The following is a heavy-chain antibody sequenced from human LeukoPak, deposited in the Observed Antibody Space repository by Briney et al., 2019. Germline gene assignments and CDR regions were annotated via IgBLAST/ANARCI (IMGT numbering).Heavy chain of an antibody. CDR2: INHSGST. CDR1: GGSFSGYY. V-gene: IGHV4-34*01. D-gene: IGHD3-10*01. CDR3: ARGSHYYYGSGTPRVGYYFDY. J-gene: IGHJ4*02. Sequence: SETLSLTCAVYGGSFSGYYWSWIRQPPGKGLEWIGEINHSGSTNYNPSLKSRVTISVDTPKNQFSLKLSSVTAADTAVYYCARGSHYYYGSGTPRVGYYFDYWGQGTLVTVSS.